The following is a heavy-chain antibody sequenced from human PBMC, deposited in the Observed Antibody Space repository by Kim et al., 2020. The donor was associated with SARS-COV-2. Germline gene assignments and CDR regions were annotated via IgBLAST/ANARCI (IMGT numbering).Heavy chain of an antibody. Sequence: YYNPSLKMRVTISVDTSKNPFSQELSSVTAADTAVYYCARGWQQLDFDYWGQGTLVTVSS. CDR3: ARGWQQLDFDY. J-gene: IGHJ4*02. V-gene: IGHV4-30-2*05. D-gene: IGHD6-13*01.